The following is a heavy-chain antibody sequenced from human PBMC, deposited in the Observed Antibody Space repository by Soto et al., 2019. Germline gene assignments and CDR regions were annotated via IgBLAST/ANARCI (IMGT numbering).Heavy chain of an antibody. J-gene: IGHJ6*02. V-gene: IGHV3-48*03. D-gene: IGHD6-13*01. CDR3: ARERGIGKTGIEYYYYGMDV. Sequence: GGSLGLACAASGFSFSSYARSGVRQGPGKGLEWVSYISSSGSTIYYADSVKGRFTISRDNAKNSLYLQMDGLRAEDTAVYYCARERGIGKTGIEYYYYGMDVWGQGTTVTVSS. CDR2: ISSSGSTI. CDR1: GFSFSSYA.